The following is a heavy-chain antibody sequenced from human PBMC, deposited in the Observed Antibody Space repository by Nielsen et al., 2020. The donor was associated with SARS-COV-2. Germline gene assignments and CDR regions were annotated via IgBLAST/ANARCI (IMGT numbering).Heavy chain of an antibody. V-gene: IGHV4-39*07. D-gene: IGHD2-15*01. CDR2: IHYSGGT. CDR3: ARGGFRFCSGGSCAGWRFDY. Sequence: ESLKISCTVSGGSISSSSYYWGWIRQPPGKGLEWIGNIHYSGGTYYNPSLKSRVTISVDTSKNQFSLKLSSVTAADTAIYFCARGGFRFCSGGSCAGWRFDYWGQGTLVTVSS. CDR1: GGSISSSSYY. J-gene: IGHJ4*02.